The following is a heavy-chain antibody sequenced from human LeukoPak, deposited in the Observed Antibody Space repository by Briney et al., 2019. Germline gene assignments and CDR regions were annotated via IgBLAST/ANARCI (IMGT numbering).Heavy chain of an antibody. J-gene: IGHJ4*02. CDR1: GFTFSSYG. CDR3: ARGPSRRGYSGYDRVY. D-gene: IGHD5-12*01. Sequence: GRSLRLSCAASGFTFSSYGMHWVRQAPGKGLEWVAVIWYDGSNKYYADSVKGRFTISRDNSKNTLYLQMNSLRAEDTAVYYCARGPSRRGYSGYDRVYWGQGTLVTVSS. V-gene: IGHV3-33*01. CDR2: IWYDGSNK.